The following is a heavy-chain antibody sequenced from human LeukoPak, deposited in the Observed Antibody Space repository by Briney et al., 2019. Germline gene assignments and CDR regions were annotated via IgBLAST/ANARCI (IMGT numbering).Heavy chain of an antibody. CDR1: GGSFSDYY. Sequence: PSETLSLTCAVYGGSFSDYYWGWIRQPPGKGLEGIGSIYHSGSTYYNPSLKSRVTISVDTSKNQFSLKLSSVTAADTAVYYCARVDTMVRGVISPNFDYWGQGTLVTVSS. CDR3: ARVDTMVRGVISPNFDY. CDR2: IYHSGST. D-gene: IGHD3-10*01. V-gene: IGHV4-38-2*01. J-gene: IGHJ4*02.